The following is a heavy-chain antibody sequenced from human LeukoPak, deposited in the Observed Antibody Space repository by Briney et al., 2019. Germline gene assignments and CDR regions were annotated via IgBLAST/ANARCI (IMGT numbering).Heavy chain of an antibody. D-gene: IGHD2-15*01. Sequence: ASVKVSCKTSGYTFTSYSMNWVRQAPGQGLEWMGWINTNIGNSTYAQGSTGRFVFSLDTSVSTAYLQISSLKTEDTAVYYCARVTRSGGSYSLFDYWGQGTLVTVSS. CDR3: ARVTRSGGSYSLFDY. CDR1: GYTFTSYS. J-gene: IGHJ4*02. CDR2: INTNIGNS. V-gene: IGHV7-4-1*02.